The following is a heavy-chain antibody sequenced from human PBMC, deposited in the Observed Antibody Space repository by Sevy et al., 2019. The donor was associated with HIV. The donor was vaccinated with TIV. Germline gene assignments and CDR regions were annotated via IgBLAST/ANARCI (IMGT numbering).Heavy chain of an antibody. CDR3: AGPILTYNSGWSYYDY. CDR1: GASISSSGYY. J-gene: IGHJ4*01. D-gene: IGHD6-19*01. V-gene: IGHV4-39*01. CDR2: IHYCGET. Sequence: SETLSLTCTVSGASISSSGYYWGLIRQPPGMGLEWIASIHYCGETFYNPSFRSRVTISADTSNNQFYLQLSSETAADTSIYFCAGPILTYNSGWSYYDYWGHGTVVIVSS.